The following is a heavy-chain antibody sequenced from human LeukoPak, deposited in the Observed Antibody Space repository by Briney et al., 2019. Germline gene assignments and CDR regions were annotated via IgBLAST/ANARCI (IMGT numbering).Heavy chain of an antibody. D-gene: IGHD4-17*01. J-gene: IGHJ4*02. V-gene: IGHV1-46*01. CDR1: GYTFTSYG. CDR3: ASGSLRKSQFDY. CDR2: INPSGGST. Sequence: ASVTVSCKASGYTFTSYGISWVRQAPGHGLEWMGIINPSGGSTSYAQKFQGRVTMTRDTSTSTVYMELSSLRSEDTAVYYCASGSLRKSQFDYWGQGTLVTVSS.